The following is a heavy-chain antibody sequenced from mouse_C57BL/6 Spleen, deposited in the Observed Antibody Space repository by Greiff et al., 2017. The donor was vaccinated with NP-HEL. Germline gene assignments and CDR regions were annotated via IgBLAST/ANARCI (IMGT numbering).Heavy chain of an antibody. Sequence: VQLKESGAELVRPGASVTLSCKASGYTFTDYEMHWVKQTPVHGLEWIGAIDPETGGTAYNQKFTGKAILTADKYSSTAYMELRRLTSEDSAVYYCTRLYDGYYGGDDYDDRGQGTTLTVAS. CDR2: IDPETGGT. CDR3: TRLYDGYYGGDDYDD. D-gene: IGHD2-3*01. V-gene: IGHV1-15*01. CDR1: GYTFTDYE. J-gene: IGHJ2*01.